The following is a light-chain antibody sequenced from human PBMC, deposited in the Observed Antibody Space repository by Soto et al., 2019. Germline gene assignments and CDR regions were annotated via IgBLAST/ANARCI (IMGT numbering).Light chain of an antibody. CDR1: QSITTF. V-gene: IGKV3-11*01. J-gene: IGKJ4*01. Sequence: ETVLTQSPATLSLTPGERVTLSCRASQSITTFLAWHQQKPGQAPRLLIYDASNRATGIPVRFSGSGSGTDFTLTISSLEPEDSAIYYCQQRNSWPLTFGGGTKVEI. CDR2: DAS. CDR3: QQRNSWPLT.